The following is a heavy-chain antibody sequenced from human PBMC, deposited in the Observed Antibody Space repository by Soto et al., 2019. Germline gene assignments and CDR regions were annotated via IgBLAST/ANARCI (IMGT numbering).Heavy chain of an antibody. CDR1: GFTFSTYA. CDR2: TSDDGTNK. J-gene: IGHJ3*02. Sequence: PGWSLRLSCAASGFTFSTYAMHLVRQAPGKGLERVAVTSDDGTNKYYADSVKGRFTISRDNSKNTLHLQMNSLGPEDTALYYCAGGARWEILYAFDIWGKGTMVTVS. CDR3: AGGARWEILYAFDI. V-gene: IGHV3-30-3*01. D-gene: IGHD1-26*01.